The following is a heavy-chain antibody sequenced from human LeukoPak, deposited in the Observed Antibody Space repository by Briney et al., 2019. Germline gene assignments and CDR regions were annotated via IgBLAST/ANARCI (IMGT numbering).Heavy chain of an antibody. Sequence: PSETLSLTCTVSGGSISSYYWSWIRQPPGKGLEWIGYIYYSGSTNYNPSLKSRVTISVDTSKNQFSLKLSSVTAADTAVYYCARHGDPYGGPRYFDYWGQGTLVTVSP. D-gene: IGHD2-15*01. CDR2: IYYSGST. CDR1: GGSISSYY. J-gene: IGHJ4*02. V-gene: IGHV4-59*08. CDR3: ARHGDPYGGPRYFDY.